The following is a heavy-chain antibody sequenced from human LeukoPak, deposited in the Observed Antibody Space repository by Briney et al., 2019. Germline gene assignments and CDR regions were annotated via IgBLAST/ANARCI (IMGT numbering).Heavy chain of an antibody. D-gene: IGHD3-22*01. V-gene: IGHV3-23*01. J-gene: IGHJ4*02. CDR2: ISGSGDST. Sequence: PGGSLRLSCAASGFTFSSYAMSWVRQAPGKGLEWVSAISGSGDSTYYADSVKGRFTISRDNSKNTLYLQMNSLRAEDTAVYYCAKDVTVVVITIDYWGQGTLVTVSS. CDR3: AKDVTVVVITIDY. CDR1: GFTFSSYA.